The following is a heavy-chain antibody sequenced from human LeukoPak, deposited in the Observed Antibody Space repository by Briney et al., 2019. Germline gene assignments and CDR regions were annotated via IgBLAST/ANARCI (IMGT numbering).Heavy chain of an antibody. CDR1: GGTFSSYA. J-gene: IGHJ5*02. D-gene: IGHD2-15*01. CDR2: IIPIFGTA. CDR3: AREYCSGGSCYPNWFDP. V-gene: IGHV1-69*05. Sequence: SVKVSCKASGGTFSSYAISWLRQAPGQGLEWMGRIIPIFGTANYAQKFQGRVTITTDESTSTAYMELSSLRSEDTAVYYCAREYCSGGSCYPNWFDPWGQGTLVTVSS.